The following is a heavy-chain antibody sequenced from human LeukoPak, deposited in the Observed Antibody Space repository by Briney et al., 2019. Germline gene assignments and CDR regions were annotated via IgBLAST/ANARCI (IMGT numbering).Heavy chain of an antibody. V-gene: IGHV3-21*01. Sequence: GGSLRLSRAASGFTFSSYSMNWVRQAPGKGLEWVSSISSSSSYIYYADSVKGRFTISRDNAKNSLYLQMKSLRAEDTAVYYCATNPYGDYPLNYWGQGTLVTVSS. CDR2: ISSSSSYI. CDR3: ATNPYGDYPLNY. CDR1: GFTFSSYS. J-gene: IGHJ4*02. D-gene: IGHD4-17*01.